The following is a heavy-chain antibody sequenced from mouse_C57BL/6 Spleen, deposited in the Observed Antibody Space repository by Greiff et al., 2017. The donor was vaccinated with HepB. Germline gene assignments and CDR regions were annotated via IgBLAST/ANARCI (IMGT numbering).Heavy chain of an antibody. CDR2: INPNNGGT. V-gene: IGHV1-22*01. J-gene: IGHJ2*01. D-gene: IGHD1-1*01. CDR1: GYTFTDYN. Sequence: EVQLQQSGPELVKPGASVKMSCKASGYTFTDYNMHWVKQSHGKSLEWIGYINPNNGGTSYNQKFKGKATLTVNKSSSTAYMELRSLTSEDSAVYYCARDGRLITTVVEDYFDDWGQGTTLTVSS. CDR3: ARDGRLITTVVEDYFDD.